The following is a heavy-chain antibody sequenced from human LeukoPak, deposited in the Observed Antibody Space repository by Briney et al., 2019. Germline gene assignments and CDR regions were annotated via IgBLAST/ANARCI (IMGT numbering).Heavy chain of an antibody. CDR1: GGTFSSYA. CDR2: IIPIFSTA. Sequence: SVKVSCKASGGTFSSYAISWVRQAPGQGLEWMGGIIPIFSTANYAQKFQGRVTITADESTSTAYMELSSLRSEDTAVYYCASSYSSSSINFDYWGQGTLVTVSS. V-gene: IGHV1-69*13. J-gene: IGHJ4*02. D-gene: IGHD6-6*01. CDR3: ASSYSSSSINFDY.